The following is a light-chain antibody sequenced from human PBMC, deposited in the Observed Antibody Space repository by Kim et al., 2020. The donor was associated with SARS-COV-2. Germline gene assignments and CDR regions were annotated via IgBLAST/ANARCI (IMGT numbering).Light chain of an antibody. CDR1: NLGDRY. Sequence: SYELTQPPSVSVSPGQTASITCTGHNLGDRYTSWYQQKPGQSPVMVIFQDSQRPSGIPERFSGSNSGNTATLTISGTQSMDEAEYYCQAWDSSTVVFGGGTKLTVL. V-gene: IGLV3-1*01. CDR2: QDS. J-gene: IGLJ2*01. CDR3: QAWDSSTVV.